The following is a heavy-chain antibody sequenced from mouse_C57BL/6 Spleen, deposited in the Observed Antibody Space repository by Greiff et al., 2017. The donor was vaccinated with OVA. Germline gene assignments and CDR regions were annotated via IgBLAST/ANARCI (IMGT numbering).Heavy chain of an antibody. CDR3: ARRYYSNYGAMDY. CDR1: GYTFTSYW. Sequence: VKLQQPGAELVKPGASVKMSCKASGYTFTSYWITWVKQRPGQGLEWIGDIYPGSGSTNYNEKFKSKATLTVDTSSSTAYMQLSSLTSEDSAVYYCARRYYSNYGAMDYWGLGTSVTVSS. D-gene: IGHD2-5*01. CDR2: IYPGSGST. V-gene: IGHV1-55*01. J-gene: IGHJ4*01.